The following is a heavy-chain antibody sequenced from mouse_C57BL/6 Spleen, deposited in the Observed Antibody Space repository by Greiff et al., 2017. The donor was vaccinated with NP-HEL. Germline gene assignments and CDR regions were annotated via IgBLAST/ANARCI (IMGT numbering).Heavy chain of an antibody. CDR1: GYAFSSSW. V-gene: IGHV1-82*01. J-gene: IGHJ3*01. D-gene: IGHD2-5*01. CDR2: IYPGDGDT. CDR3: ARGSNPSWFAY. Sequence: QVQLKQSGPELVKPGASVKISCKASGYAFSSSWMNWVKQRPGKGLEWIGRIYPGDGDTNYNGKFKGKATLTADKSSSTAYMQLSSLTSEDSAVYFCARGSNPSWFAYWGQGTLVTVSA.